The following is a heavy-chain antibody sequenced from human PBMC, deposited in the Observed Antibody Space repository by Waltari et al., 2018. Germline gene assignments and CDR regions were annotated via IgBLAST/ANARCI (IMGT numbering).Heavy chain of an antibody. V-gene: IGHV6-1*01. Sequence: QVQLQQSGPGLMKPSQTLSLTCAISGDSVPSTSATWNWIRQSPSRGLEWLGRTYYRSKWSNDYAVSVRSRITINPDTSKNQFSLQLNSVTPEDTAVYYCARRVPVGANAFDIWGQGTMVTVSS. D-gene: IGHD1-26*01. CDR2: TYYRSKWSN. CDR3: ARRVPVGANAFDI. CDR1: GDSVPSTSAT. J-gene: IGHJ3*02.